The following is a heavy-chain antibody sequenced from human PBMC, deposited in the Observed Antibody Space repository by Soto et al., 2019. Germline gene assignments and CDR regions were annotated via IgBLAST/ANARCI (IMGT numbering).Heavy chain of an antibody. CDR3: ARPLVAPVAGPYYYGMDV. V-gene: IGHV3-33*01. CDR1: GFTFNSYG. Sequence: GGSLRVSCTASGFTFNSYGFNWVRQAPGKGLEWVAVIWYDGNTKYYADSVKGRFTISRDNLRSTVYLQMNSLTAEDTAVYYCARPLVAPVAGPYYYGMDVWGQGTTVTVSS. J-gene: IGHJ6*02. CDR2: IWYDGNTK. D-gene: IGHD6-19*01.